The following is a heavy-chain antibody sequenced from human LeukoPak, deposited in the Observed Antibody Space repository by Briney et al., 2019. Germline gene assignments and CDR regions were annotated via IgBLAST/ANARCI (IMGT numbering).Heavy chain of an antibody. D-gene: IGHD6-6*01. Sequence: GGSLRLSCAASGFTFSSNGRHWVRQAPGKGLECVAFIQNDGNNKKYADSVKGRFTISRDNSKNTLYLQMNSLRAEDTAVYYCARDWGTSSLYLVNWGQGTLVTVSS. CDR1: GFTFSSNG. CDR2: IQNDGNNK. CDR3: ARDWGTSSLYLVN. V-gene: IGHV3-30*02. J-gene: IGHJ4*02.